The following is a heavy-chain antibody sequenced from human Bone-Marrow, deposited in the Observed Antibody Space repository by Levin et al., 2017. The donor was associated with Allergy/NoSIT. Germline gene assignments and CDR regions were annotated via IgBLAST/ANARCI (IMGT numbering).Heavy chain of an antibody. V-gene: IGHV3-74*01. CDR1: GFTFSRYW. Sequence: QPGGSLRLSCAASGFTFSRYWMHWVRQGPGKGLVWVSRISPDGSSATYADSVKGRFTSSRDNAKNTLYLQMDSLRGEDTAIYYCAALDAYDYYYDMDVWGKGTTVTVSS. CDR3: AALDAYDYYYDMDV. J-gene: IGHJ6*03. CDR2: ISPDGSSA.